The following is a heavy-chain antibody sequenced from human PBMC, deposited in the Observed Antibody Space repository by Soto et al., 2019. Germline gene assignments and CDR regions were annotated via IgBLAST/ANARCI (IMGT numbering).Heavy chain of an antibody. Sequence: SETLSLTCTVSGGSISSYYWSWIRQPPGKGLEWIGYIYYSGSTNYNPSLKSRVTISVDTSKNQFSLKLSSVTAADTAVYYCARDHGGKEYWGQGTLVTVSS. CDR3: ARDHGGKEY. CDR2: IYYSGST. D-gene: IGHD2-15*01. J-gene: IGHJ4*02. CDR1: GGSISSYY. V-gene: IGHV4-59*01.